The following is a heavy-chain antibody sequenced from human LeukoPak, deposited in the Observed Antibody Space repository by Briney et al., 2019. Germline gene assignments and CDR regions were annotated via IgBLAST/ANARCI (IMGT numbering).Heavy chain of an antibody. CDR2: IYYSGST. CDR1: GGSISSYY. D-gene: IGHD6-19*01. CDR3: ARDSSGEYYFDY. Sequence: SETLSLTCTVSGGSISSYYWSWIRQPPGKGLEWIGYIYYSGSTNYNPSLKSRVTISVDTSKNQFSLKLSSVTAADTAVYYCARDSSGEYYFDYWGQGTLVTVS. V-gene: IGHV4-59*01. J-gene: IGHJ4*02.